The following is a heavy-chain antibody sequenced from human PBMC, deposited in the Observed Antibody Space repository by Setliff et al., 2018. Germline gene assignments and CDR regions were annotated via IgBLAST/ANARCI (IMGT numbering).Heavy chain of an antibody. D-gene: IGHD3-22*01. CDR3: VREGVDSRSSTGYRYYMDV. CDR2: ISAYNGNT. CDR1: GYTFTSYA. Sequence: ASVKVSCKASGYTFTSYAMHWVRQAPGQGLEWMGWISAYNGNTNYAQKLQGRVTMTTDTSTSTAYMELRSLGSEDTAVYYCVREGVDSRSSTGYRYYMDVWGKGTTVTVSS. J-gene: IGHJ6*03. V-gene: IGHV1-18*01.